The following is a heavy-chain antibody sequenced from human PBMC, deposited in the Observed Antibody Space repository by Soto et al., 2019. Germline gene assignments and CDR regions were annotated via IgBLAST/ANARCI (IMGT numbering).Heavy chain of an antibody. V-gene: IGHV3-23*01. D-gene: IGHD6-13*01. CDR2: ISGSGSST. CDR3: AKRYSSSWILDY. CDR1: GFTFSSYA. Sequence: EVQLLESGGGMGHPGGSLRLSCAASGFTFSSYAMSWVRQAPGKGLEWVSAISGSGSSTYYADSVKGRFTISRDNSKNTLCLQMTSLRAEDTAVYYCAKRYSSSWILDYWGQGTLVTVSS. J-gene: IGHJ4*02.